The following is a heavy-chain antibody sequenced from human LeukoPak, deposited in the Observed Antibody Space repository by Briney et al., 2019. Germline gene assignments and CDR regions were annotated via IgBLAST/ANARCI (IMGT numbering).Heavy chain of an antibody. CDR1: GLTFSSYW. CDR2: IKQDGSEK. D-gene: IGHD3-9*01. CDR3: ARWAQFDWLLSVDYYFDY. Sequence: GGSLRLSCAASGLTFSSYWMSWVRQAPGKGLEWVANIKQDGSEKYYVDSVKGRFTISRDNAKNSLYLQMNSLRAEDTAVYYCARWAQFDWLLSVDYYFDYWGQGTLVTVSS. V-gene: IGHV3-7*01. J-gene: IGHJ4*02.